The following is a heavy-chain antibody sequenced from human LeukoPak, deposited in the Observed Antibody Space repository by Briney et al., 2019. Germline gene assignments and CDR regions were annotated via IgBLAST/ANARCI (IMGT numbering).Heavy chain of an antibody. CDR1: GGSISSYY. V-gene: IGHV4-59*12. D-gene: IGHD4-11*01. CDR2: IYYSGST. CDR3: ARDSGHMTTALFDY. J-gene: IGHJ4*02. Sequence: PSETLSLTCTVSGGSISSYYWSWIRQPPGKGLEWIGYIYYSGSTNYNPSLKSRVTISVDTSKNQFSLKLSSVTAADTAVYYCARDSGHMTTALFDYWGQGTLVTVSS.